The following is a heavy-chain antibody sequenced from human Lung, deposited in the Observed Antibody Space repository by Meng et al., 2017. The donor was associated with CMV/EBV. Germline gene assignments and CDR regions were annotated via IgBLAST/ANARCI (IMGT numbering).Heavy chain of an antibody. Sequence: GGSLRLSCAASGFTFSSYAMHWVRQAPGKGLEWVAVISYDGSNKYYADSVKGRFTISRDNSKNTLYLQMNSLRAEDTAVYYCARAQERYRVTMIVVVITEYYYGMDVWGQGTRVTVSS. CDR3: ARAQERYRVTMIVVVITEYYYGMDV. CDR1: GFTFSSYA. V-gene: IGHV3-30-3*01. D-gene: IGHD3-22*01. J-gene: IGHJ6*02. CDR2: ISYDGSNK.